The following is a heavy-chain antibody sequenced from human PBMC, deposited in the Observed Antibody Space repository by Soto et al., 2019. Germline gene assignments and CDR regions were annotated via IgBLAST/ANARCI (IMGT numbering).Heavy chain of an antibody. CDR3: AHRPYNWNDDLTDFDY. J-gene: IGHJ4*02. CDR2: IDWDDDK. V-gene: IGHV2-70*12. Sequence: SGPTLVNPTQTLTLTCTFSGFSLSTSGMCVSWIRQPPGKALEWLALIDWDDDKYYSTSLKTRLTISKDTSKNQVVLTMTNMDPVDTATYYCAHRPYNWNDDLTDFDYWGQGTLVTVSS. D-gene: IGHD1-1*01. CDR1: GFSLSTSGMC.